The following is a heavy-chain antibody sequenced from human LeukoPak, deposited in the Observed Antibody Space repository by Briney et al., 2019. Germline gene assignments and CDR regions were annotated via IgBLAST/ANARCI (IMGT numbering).Heavy chain of an antibody. CDR2: IYYSGST. J-gene: IGHJ4*02. CDR1: GGSISSGGYY. CDR3: ARVAGVAGTWVYFDY. D-gene: IGHD6-19*01. V-gene: IGHV4-31*03. Sequence: PSETLSLTCTVSGGSISSGGYYWSWIRQHPGKGLEWIGYIYYSGSTYYNPSLKSRVTISVDTSKNQFSLKLSSVTAADTAVYYCARVAGVAGTWVYFDYWGQGTLVTVSS.